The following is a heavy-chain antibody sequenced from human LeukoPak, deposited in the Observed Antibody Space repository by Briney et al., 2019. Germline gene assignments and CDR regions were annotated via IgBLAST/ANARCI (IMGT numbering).Heavy chain of an antibody. CDR1: GGSISSGGYS. D-gene: IGHD3-16*02. CDR3: ARGNMITFGGVIVPYYFDY. J-gene: IGHJ4*02. CDR2: IYHSGST. Sequence: SETLSLTCAVSGGSISSGGYSWSWIRQPPGEGLEWIGYIYHSGSTYYNPSLKSRVTISVDRSKNQFSLKLSSVTAADTAVYYCARGNMITFGGVIVPYYFDYWGQGTLVTVSS. V-gene: IGHV4-30-2*01.